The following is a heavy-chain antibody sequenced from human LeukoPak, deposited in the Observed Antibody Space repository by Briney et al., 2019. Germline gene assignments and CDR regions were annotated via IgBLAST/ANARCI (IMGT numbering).Heavy chain of an antibody. CDR1: GFTFSSYG. J-gene: IGHJ6*02. V-gene: IGHV3-33*01. CDR3: AREAKDYYYGMDV. Sequence: GRSLRLSCAASGFTFSSYGMHWARQAPGKGLEWVAVIWYDGSNKYYADSVKGRFTISRDNSKNTLYLQMNSLRAEDTAVYYCAREAKDYYYGMDVWGQGTTVTVSS. CDR2: IWYDGSNK.